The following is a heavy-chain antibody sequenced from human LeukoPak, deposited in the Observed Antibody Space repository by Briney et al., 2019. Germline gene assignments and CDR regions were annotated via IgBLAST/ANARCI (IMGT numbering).Heavy chain of an antibody. V-gene: IGHV4-34*01. CDR1: GGSISSAGYS. CDR2: INHSGST. CDR3: ARARAHLKYYYDSSGYYYFDY. J-gene: IGHJ4*02. Sequence: SETLSLTCAVSGGSISSAGYSWSWIRQPPGKGLEWIGEINHSGSTNYNPSLKSRVTISVDTSKNQFSLKLSSVTAADTAVYYCARARAHLKYYYDSSGYYYFDYWGQGTLVTVSS. D-gene: IGHD3-22*01.